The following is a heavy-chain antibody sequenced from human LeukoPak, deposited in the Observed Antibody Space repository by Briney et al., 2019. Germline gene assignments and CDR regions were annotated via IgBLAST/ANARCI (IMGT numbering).Heavy chain of an antibody. D-gene: IGHD3-10*01. Sequence: ASVKVSCKASGYTFTDYYIHWVRQAPGQGLEWMGWINSNSGNTEYAGAFQGRVTMTRDTSISTFYMDLVGLRSDDTAVYYCAREGLWFGESEHWGQGTLVTVSS. CDR3: AREGLWFGESEH. CDR1: GYTFTDYY. CDR2: INSNSGNT. V-gene: IGHV1-2*02. J-gene: IGHJ1*01.